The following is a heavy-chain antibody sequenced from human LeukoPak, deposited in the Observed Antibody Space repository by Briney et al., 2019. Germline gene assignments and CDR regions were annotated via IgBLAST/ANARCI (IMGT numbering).Heavy chain of an antibody. CDR2: IWSDGSDK. CDR3: VRLGSGWSMDY. Sequence: AGGSLRLSCIASGFTFSGYGMHWVRQAPGKGLEWVALIWSDGSDKYCAESVKGRFTISRDNSKNTLYLQMNSLRGDDTAVYYCVRLGSGWSMDYWGQGTLVTVSS. CDR1: GFTFSGYG. J-gene: IGHJ4*02. V-gene: IGHV3-33*01. D-gene: IGHD6-19*01.